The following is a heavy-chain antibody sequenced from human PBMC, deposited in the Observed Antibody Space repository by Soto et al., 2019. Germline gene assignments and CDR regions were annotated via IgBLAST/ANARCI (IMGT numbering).Heavy chain of an antibody. CDR2: IIPIFGTA. V-gene: IGHV1-69*13. J-gene: IGHJ6*02. D-gene: IGHD4-17*01. Sequence: ASVKVSCKASGGTFSSYAISWVRQAPGQGLEWMGGIIPIFGTANYAQKFQGRVTITADESTSTAYMELSSLRSEDTDVYYCARGKKGSRHLRSSYYYYGMDVWAQGTTVTVSS. CDR1: GGTFSSYA. CDR3: ARGKKGSRHLRSSYYYYGMDV.